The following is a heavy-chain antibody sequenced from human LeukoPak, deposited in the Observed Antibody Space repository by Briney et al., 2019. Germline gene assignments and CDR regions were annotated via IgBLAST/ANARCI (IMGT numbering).Heavy chain of an antibody. CDR1: GASMSSGGYS. V-gene: IGHV4-30-4*07. J-gene: IGHJ5*02. D-gene: IGHD3-10*01. CDR2: MYYSGST. Sequence: SETLSLTCAVSGASMSSGGYSWSWIRQPPGKGLEWIGYMYYSGSTYYNPSLKSRITISVDMSKNQFSLKLSSVAAADTAVYYCARDEPSMVRGVIGFDPWGQGTLVTVSS. CDR3: ARDEPSMVRGVIGFDP.